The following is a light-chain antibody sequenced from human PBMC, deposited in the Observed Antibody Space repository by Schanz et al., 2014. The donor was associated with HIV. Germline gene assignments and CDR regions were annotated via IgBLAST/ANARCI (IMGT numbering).Light chain of an antibody. CDR3: AAWDDNLDGWV. Sequence: QSVLTQPPSASGTPGQRVSISCSGGSSNIGSNAVSWYQQLPGTAPKLLIQADIQRPSGVPDRFSGSTSDTSASLAISGLQSEDEADYYCAAWDDNLDGWVFGGGTKLTVL. V-gene: IGLV1-44*01. CDR2: ADI. CDR1: SSNIGSNA. J-gene: IGLJ3*02.